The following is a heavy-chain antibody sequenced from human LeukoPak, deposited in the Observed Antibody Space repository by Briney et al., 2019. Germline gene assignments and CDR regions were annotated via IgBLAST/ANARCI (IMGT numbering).Heavy chain of an antibody. CDR2: INYNGDT. V-gene: IGHV4-59*01. CDR3: ARRLTFVGFDV. J-gene: IGHJ3*01. D-gene: IGHD4/OR15-4a*01. CDR1: GAPTSKDY. Sequence: PSETLSLTCTVSGAPTSKDYYNWIRQPPGEGLEWIGYINYNGDTNLNPSLKSRVTISLDTSKNQFSLKLNSVTGADTAIYYCARRLTFVGFDVWGQGTMVIVSS.